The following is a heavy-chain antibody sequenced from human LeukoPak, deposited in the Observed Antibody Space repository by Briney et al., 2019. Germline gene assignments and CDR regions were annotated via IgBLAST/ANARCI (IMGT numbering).Heavy chain of an antibody. CDR3: AKEEAADGDAFDI. D-gene: IGHD6-13*01. J-gene: IGHJ3*02. V-gene: IGHV3-30*18. CDR2: ISYDGSNE. CDR1: GFTFSSYG. Sequence: GGSLRLSCAASGFTFSSYGMHWVRQAPGKGLEWVTVISYDGSNEYFADSVKGRFTISRDNSKNTLYLQMSSLRAEDTAVYYCAKEEAADGDAFDIWGQGTMVTVSS.